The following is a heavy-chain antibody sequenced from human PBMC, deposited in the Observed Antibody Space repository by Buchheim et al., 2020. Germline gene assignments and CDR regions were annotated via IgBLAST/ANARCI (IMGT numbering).Heavy chain of an antibody. CDR2: IWYDGSNK. Sequence: QVQLVESGGGVVQPGRSLRLSCAASGFTFSSYGMHWVRQAPGKGLEWVAVIWYDGSNKYYADSVKGRFTISRDNSKNTLDLQMNSLRAEDTAVYYCARDRDLSLEWLLDFDYWGQGTL. D-gene: IGHD3-3*01. CDR3: ARDRDLSLEWLLDFDY. V-gene: IGHV3-33*01. CDR1: GFTFSSYG. J-gene: IGHJ4*02.